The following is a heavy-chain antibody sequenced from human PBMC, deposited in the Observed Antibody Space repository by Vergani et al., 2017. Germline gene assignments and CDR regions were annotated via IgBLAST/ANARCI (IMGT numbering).Heavy chain of an antibody. V-gene: IGHV1-2*02. CDR1: GHIFTDQY. Sequence: QVQLVQSGAEVKKPGASVKVSCKASGHIFTDQYIHWVRQAPGQGLEYMGWISPNSGGTNYAQKFQGRVTMTRDTSISTDYMELSNLRSDDTAVYYCARDPRGYGGDPEDYYYGMDVWGQGTTVTVSS. CDR3: ARDPRGYGGDPEDYYYGMDV. D-gene: IGHD2-21*02. J-gene: IGHJ6*02. CDR2: ISPNSGGT.